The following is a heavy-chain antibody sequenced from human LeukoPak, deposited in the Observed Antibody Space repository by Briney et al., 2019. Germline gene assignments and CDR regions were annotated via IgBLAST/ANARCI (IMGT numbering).Heavy chain of an antibody. CDR2: ISGSGGST. CDR1: GFTFSSYA. D-gene: IGHD1-1*01. CDR3: AARPPTRENWFDS. J-gene: IGHJ5*01. V-gene: IGHV3-23*01. Sequence: GGSLRLSCAASGFTFSSYAMSWVRQAPGKGLEWVSAISGSGGSTYYAASVKGRFAISRDNSKNTLHLQMNSLRADDTAVYYCAARPPTRENWFDSGGQGTLVTVS.